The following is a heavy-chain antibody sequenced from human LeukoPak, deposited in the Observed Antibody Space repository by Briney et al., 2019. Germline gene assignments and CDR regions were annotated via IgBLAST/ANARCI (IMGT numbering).Heavy chain of an antibody. J-gene: IGHJ4*02. CDR3: ARGPGDYFDY. CDR1: GGTFSSYA. V-gene: IGHV1-69*05. CDR2: ISPIFGTA. D-gene: IGHD4-17*01. Sequence: ASVKVSCKASGGTFSSYAISWVRQAPGQGLEWMGGISPIFGTANYAQKFQGRVTITRDTSASTAYMELSSLRSEDMAVYYCARGPGDYFDYWGQGTLVTVSS.